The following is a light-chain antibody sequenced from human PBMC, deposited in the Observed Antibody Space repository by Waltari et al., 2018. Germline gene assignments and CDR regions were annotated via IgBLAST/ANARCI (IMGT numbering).Light chain of an antibody. J-gene: IGKJ4*01. CDR1: QSVLYSSNNKNC. V-gene: IGKV4-1*01. CDR2: WAS. CDR3: QQYYTLPLT. Sequence: DIVMTQSPDSLTVSLGERATINCNSSQSVLYSSNNKNCLAWYQQKPGQPPKLLFYWASTRESGVPDRFSGSGSGTDFTLTISSLQAEDVAVYYCQQYYTLPLTFGGGTKVEIK.